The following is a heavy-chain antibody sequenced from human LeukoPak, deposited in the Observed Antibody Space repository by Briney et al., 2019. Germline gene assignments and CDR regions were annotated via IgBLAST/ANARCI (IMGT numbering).Heavy chain of an antibody. J-gene: IGHJ4*02. CDR1: GFTFSSYA. CDR2: ISGSGDST. D-gene: IGHD4-11*01. V-gene: IGHV3-23*01. Sequence: GGSLRLSCAASGFTFSSYAMSWVRQAPGKGLEWVSAISGSGDSTYYADSVKGRFTISRDNSKNTLYLQMNSLRAEDTAVYYCAKNRGNYYYFDYWGQGTLVTVSS. CDR3: AKNRGNYYYFDY.